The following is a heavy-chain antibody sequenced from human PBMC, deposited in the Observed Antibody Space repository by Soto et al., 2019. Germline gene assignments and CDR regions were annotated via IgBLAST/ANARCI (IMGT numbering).Heavy chain of an antibody. D-gene: IGHD1-1*01. CDR2: IIPIFGTA. J-gene: IGHJ4*02. V-gene: IGHV1-69*13. CDR1: GGTFSSYA. CDR3: AMYNGLGWLQSPPAGY. Sequence: SVKVSCKASGGTFSSYAISWVRQAPGQGLEWMGGIIPIFGTANYAQKFQGRVTITADESTSTAYMELSSLRSEDTAVYYCAMYNGLGWLQSPPAGYWGQGTLVTVSS.